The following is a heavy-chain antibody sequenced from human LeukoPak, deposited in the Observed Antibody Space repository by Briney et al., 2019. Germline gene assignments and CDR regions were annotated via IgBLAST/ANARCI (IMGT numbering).Heavy chain of an antibody. V-gene: IGHV4-4*09. Sequence: SETLSLTCTVSGVSISAYQWSWVRQSPEKGLEWIGCINTKGETSYNPSLKSRVTTSVDTSKGQFSLRLTSVTAADTAVYYRATSNDAKIAPFDHWGQGAPDTVSS. CDR1: GVSISAYQ. D-gene: IGHD2-21*01. CDR3: ATSNDAKIAPFDH. J-gene: IGHJ4*02. CDR2: INTKGET.